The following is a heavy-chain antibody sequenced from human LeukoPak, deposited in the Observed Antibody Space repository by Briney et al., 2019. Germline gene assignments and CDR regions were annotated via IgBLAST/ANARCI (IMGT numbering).Heavy chain of an antibody. CDR2: INHSGST. V-gene: IGHV4-34*01. J-gene: IGHJ4*02. CDR3: ASSPGDY. Sequence: KPSETLSLTCAVYGGSFSGYYWSWIRQPPGKGLEWIGEINHSGSTNYNPSLKSRVTISVDTSKNQFSLKLSSVTAADTAVYYCASSPGDYWGQGTPVTVSS. CDR1: GGSFSGYY.